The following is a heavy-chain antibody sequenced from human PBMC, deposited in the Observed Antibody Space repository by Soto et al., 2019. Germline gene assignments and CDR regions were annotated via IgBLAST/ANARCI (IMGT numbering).Heavy chain of an antibody. CDR2: IYYSGST. V-gene: IGHV4-59*01. D-gene: IGHD2-15*01. Sequence: SETLSLTCTVSGGSISSYYWSWIRQPPGKGLEWIGYIYYSGSTNYNPSLKSRVTISVDTSKNQFSLKLSSVTAADTAVYYCARVRGGQTGDWVDPWGQGTLLSVS. CDR1: GGSISSYY. CDR3: ARVRGGQTGDWVDP. J-gene: IGHJ5*02.